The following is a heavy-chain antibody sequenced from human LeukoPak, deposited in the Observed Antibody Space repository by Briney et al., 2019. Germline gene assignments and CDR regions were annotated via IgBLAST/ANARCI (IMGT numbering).Heavy chain of an antibody. CDR2: IYHSGTT. J-gene: IGHJ4*02. CDR3: ARGKVLRFHFDS. Sequence: SETLSLTCTVSGYSISSGYYWGWIRQPPGKGLEWIGSIYHSGTTYYNPSLKSRVTISVDTTKNQFSLQLNSVTPEDTAVYYCARGKVLRFHFDSWGQGTLVTVSS. D-gene: IGHD2-15*01. V-gene: IGHV4-38-2*02. CDR1: GYSISSGYY.